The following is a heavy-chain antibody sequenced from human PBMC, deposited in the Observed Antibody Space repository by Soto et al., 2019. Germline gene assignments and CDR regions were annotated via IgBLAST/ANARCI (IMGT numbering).Heavy chain of an antibody. CDR1: GGTFSSYA. CDR2: IIHIFGTA. CDR3: ARVSSYGYYFDY. Sequence: ASVKVSCKASGGTFSSYAISWVRQAPGQGLEWMGGIIHIFGTANYAQKFQGRVTITADKSTSTAYMELSSLRSEDTAVYYCARVSSYGYYFDYWGQGTLVTVSS. V-gene: IGHV1-69*06. D-gene: IGHD5-18*01. J-gene: IGHJ4*02.